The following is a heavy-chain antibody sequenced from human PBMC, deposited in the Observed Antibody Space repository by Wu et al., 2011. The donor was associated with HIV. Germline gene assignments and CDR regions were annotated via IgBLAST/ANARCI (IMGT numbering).Heavy chain of an antibody. CDR1: GGTFSSYA. Sequence: QVQLVQSGAEVKKPGASVKVSCKASGGTFSSYAISWVRQAPGQGLEWMGWMNPNSGNTGYAQKFQGRVTMTRNTSISTAYMELRSLRSDDTAVYYCARDDSSGWPEGFDYWGQGTLVTVSS. J-gene: IGHJ4*02. D-gene: IGHD6-19*01. CDR2: MNPNSGNT. CDR3: ARDDSSGWPEGFDY. V-gene: IGHV1-8*02.